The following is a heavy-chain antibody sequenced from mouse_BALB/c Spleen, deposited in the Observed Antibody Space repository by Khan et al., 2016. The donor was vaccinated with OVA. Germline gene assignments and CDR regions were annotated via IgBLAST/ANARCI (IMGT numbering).Heavy chain of an antibody. CDR1: VYSITSDYA. CDR3: ARQNYYGYAMDY. V-gene: IGHV3-2*02. J-gene: IGHJ4*01. CDR2: ISYSGTT. Sequence: EVQLQESGPGLVKPSQSLSLTCTVTVYSITSDYAWNWIRQFPGNKLEWMGYISYSGTTSYNPSLKSRISITRDTSKNQFFLQLNSVTSEDTATYYCARQNYYGYAMDYWGQGTSVTVAS. D-gene: IGHD1-1*01.